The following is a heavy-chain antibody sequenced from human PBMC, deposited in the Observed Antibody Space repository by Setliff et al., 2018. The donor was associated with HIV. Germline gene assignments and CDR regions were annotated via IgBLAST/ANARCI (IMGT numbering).Heavy chain of an antibody. CDR1: RFSFSTFW. D-gene: IGHD2-2*01. CDR2: INEDGNKK. J-gene: IGHJ5*02. Sequence: PGGSLRLSCATSRFSFSTFWMTWVRQAPGKGLEWIANINEDGNKKYHAGSVWGRFTISRDNAKNSLYLQLNRLRAEDTAVYYCARSRVKVDWFDPWGQGTLVTVSS. CDR3: ARSRVKVDWFDP. V-gene: IGHV3-7*03.